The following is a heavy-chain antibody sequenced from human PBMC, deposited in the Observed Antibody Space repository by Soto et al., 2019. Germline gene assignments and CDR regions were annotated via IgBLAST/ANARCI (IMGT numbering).Heavy chain of an antibody. CDR2: INAGNGNT. V-gene: IGHV1-3*01. CDR3: ARRGIPPSHYYYYYGMDV. D-gene: IGHD2-21*01. J-gene: IGHJ6*02. Sequence: ASVKVSCKASGYTFTSYAMHWVRQAPGQRIEWMGLINAGNGNTNYAQKLQGRVTMTTDTSTSTAYMELRSLRSDDTAVYYCARRGIPPSHYYYYYGMDVWGQGTTVTVSS. CDR1: GYTFTSYA.